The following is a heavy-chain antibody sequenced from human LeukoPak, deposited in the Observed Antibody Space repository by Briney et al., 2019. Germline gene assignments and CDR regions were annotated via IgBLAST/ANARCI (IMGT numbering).Heavy chain of an antibody. J-gene: IGHJ3*02. CDR3: ARAMDYYYGSGSYYDPLAFDI. CDR2: INPSSGRT. V-gene: IGHV1-2*02. Sequence: ASVKVSCKASGYTFTGYYMHWVRQAPGQGLEWMGWINPSSGRTNYAQKFQGRVTMTRDTSISTAYMELSRLRSDDTAVYYCARAMDYYYGSGSYYDPLAFDIWGQGTMVTVSS. D-gene: IGHD3-10*01. CDR1: GYTFTGYY.